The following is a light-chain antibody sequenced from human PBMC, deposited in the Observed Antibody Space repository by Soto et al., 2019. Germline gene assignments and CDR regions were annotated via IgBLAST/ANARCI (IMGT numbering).Light chain of an antibody. CDR3: QRYGTSPQT. CDR2: DAS. CDR1: QSVSSSY. Sequence: EIVLTQTPATLSLSPGERATLSCGASQSVSSSYIAWYQQKPGLAPRLLIFDASRRATGIPDRFSGSGSGTDFTLTISRLETEDFAVYYCQRYGTSPQTFGQGTKVEIK. J-gene: IGKJ1*01. V-gene: IGKV3D-20*01.